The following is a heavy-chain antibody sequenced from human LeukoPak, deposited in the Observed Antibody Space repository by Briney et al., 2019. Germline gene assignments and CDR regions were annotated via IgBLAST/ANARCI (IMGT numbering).Heavy chain of an antibody. CDR2: IWYDGSNK. J-gene: IGHJ4*02. CDR3: AKCGSGSNLDY. Sequence: GRSLRLSCAASGFTFSSYGMHWVRQAPGKGLEWVAVIWYDGSNKYYADSVKGRFTISRDNSKNALYLQMNSLRAEDTAVYYCAKCGSGSNLDYWGQGILVTVSS. V-gene: IGHV3-33*06. CDR1: GFTFSSYG. D-gene: IGHD3-10*01.